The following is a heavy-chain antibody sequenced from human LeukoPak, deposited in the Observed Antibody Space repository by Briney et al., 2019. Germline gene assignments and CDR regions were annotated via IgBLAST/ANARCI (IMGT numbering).Heavy chain of an antibody. Sequence: GGSLRLSCAASGFTFSSYAMHWVRQAPGKGLEWVAVISYDGSNKYYADSVKGRFTISRDNSKNTLYLQMNSLRAEDTAVYYCATVRGCGGDCYYLDYWGQGTLVTVSS. CDR2: ISYDGSNK. CDR1: GFTFSSYA. J-gene: IGHJ4*02. CDR3: ATVRGCGGDCYYLDY. V-gene: IGHV3-30-3*01. D-gene: IGHD2-21*02.